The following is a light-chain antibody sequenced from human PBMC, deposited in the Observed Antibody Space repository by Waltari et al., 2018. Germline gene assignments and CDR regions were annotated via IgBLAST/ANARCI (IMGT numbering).Light chain of an antibody. J-gene: IGLJ3*02. Sequence: QSVLTQPPSVSAAPGQKVTISCSGSYSNIGTNYVSWDQQLTGTAPRLLRYENKKGPSGIPSGVPGSKSGTSATLGITGLQTGDEADYYCGTWDNSLNAWVFGGGTKLTVL. V-gene: IGLV1-51*02. CDR1: YSNIGTNY. CDR2: ENK. CDR3: GTWDNSLNAWV.